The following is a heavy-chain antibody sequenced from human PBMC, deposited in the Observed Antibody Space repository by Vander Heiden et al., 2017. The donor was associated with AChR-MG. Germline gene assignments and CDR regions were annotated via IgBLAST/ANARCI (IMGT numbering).Heavy chain of an antibody. D-gene: IGHD6-13*01. J-gene: IGHJ4*02. Sequence: RWGDVLVWGGEVLSLTCPVYGGSFSGYYWSWIRQPPGKGLEWIGEINHSGSTNYNPSLKSRVTISVDTSKNQFSLKLSSVTAADTAVYYCARGRQQLTWGQGTLVTVSS. V-gene: IGHV4-34*01. CDR2: INHSGST. CDR3: ARGRQQLT. CDR1: GGSFSGYY.